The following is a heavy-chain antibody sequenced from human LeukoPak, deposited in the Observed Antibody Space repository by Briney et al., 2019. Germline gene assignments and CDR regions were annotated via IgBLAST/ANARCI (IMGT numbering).Heavy chain of an antibody. V-gene: IGHV3-21*01. J-gene: IGHJ4*02. CDR3: ARDILTAWGY. D-gene: IGHD3-9*01. CDR1: GFSFSSFS. Sequence: KPGGSLRLSCAASGFSFSSFSMNWVRQAPGKGLEWVSSISSSSSYIYYADSVKGRFTISRDNAKNSLYLQMNSLRAEDTAVYYCARDILTAWGYWGQGTLVTVSS. CDR2: ISSSSSYI.